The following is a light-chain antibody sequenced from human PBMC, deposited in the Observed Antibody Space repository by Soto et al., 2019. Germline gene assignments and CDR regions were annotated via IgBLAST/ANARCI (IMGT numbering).Light chain of an antibody. V-gene: IGKV1-5*01. CDR3: QQYNSYSRT. CDR2: DAF. J-gene: IGKJ1*01. Sequence: IQVTQSPSTLSASVGDRVTITCRASQSISTWLAWYQQKPGKAPKLLISDAFSLQSGVPSRFSGSGSGTEFTLTISSLQADDFATYYCQQYNSYSRTFGQGTKVDIK. CDR1: QSISTW.